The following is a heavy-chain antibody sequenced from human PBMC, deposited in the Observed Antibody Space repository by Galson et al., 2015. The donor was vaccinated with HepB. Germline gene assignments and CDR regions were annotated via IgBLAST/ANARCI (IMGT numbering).Heavy chain of an antibody. V-gene: IGHV3-23*01. Sequence: SLRLSCAASRFTFSSYAMNWVRQAPGKGLEWVSGISRSGGSTYYADSVKGRFTISRDNSKNTLYLQMNSLTAEDTAVYYCAKRYCTGGVCLGSFDYWGRGTLVSVSS. J-gene: IGHJ4*02. CDR3: AKRYCTGGVCLGSFDY. D-gene: IGHD2-8*02. CDR1: RFTFSSYA. CDR2: ISRSGGST.